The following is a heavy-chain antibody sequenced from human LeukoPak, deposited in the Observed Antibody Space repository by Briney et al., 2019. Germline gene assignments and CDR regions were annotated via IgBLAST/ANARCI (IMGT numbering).Heavy chain of an antibody. CDR2: IIPIFGTA. D-gene: IGHD4-17*01. CDR1: GGTFSSYA. J-gene: IGHJ5*02. Sequence: SVKVSCKASGGTFSSYAISWVRQAPGQGLEWMGGIIPIFGTANYAQKFQGRVTITADESTSTAYMELSSLRSEDTAVYYCAKSPEDYGDHPFDPWGRGTLVTVSS. V-gene: IGHV1-69*13. CDR3: AKSPEDYGDHPFDP.